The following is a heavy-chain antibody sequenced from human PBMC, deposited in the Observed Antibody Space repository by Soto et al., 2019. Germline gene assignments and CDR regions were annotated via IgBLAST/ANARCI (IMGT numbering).Heavy chain of an antibody. D-gene: IGHD3-3*02. J-gene: IGHJ1*01. CDR1: GFALRTHW. CDR2: IKQDGSAQ. V-gene: IGHV3-7*01. Sequence: EAQLVGSGGGLVQPGDSLRLSCAASGFALRTHWMSWVRQTPEKGLEWVANIKQDGSAQCYAASVRGRFTISRDNAHNSLYLQLNSLRAEATAVYSWASAAGYRAFYCWGQGSRVTFSS. CDR3: ASAAGYRAFYC.